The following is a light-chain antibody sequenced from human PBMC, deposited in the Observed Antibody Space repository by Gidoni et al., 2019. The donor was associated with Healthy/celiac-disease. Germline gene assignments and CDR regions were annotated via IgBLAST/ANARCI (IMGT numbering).Light chain of an antibody. V-gene: IGLV4-69*01. CDR3: QTWGTGIRVV. J-gene: IGLJ2*01. CDR1: SGHSSYA. Sequence: QLVLTQSPSASASLAASVKLTCTLSSGHSSYAIAWHQQQPEKGPRYLMKLNSDGSHSKGDGIPDRFSGSSSGAERYLTISSLQSEDEADYYCQTWGTGIRVVFGGGTKLTVL. CDR2: LNSDGSH.